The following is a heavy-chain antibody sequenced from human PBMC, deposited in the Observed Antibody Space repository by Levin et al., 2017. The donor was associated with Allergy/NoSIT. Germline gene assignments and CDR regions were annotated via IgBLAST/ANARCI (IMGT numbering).Heavy chain of an antibody. CDR3: ADVGRSYDLDV. CDR1: GFIFSDHY. J-gene: IGHJ6*02. D-gene: IGHD1-26*01. Sequence: GGSLRLSCAGSGFIFSDHYIDWVRQAPGKGLEWVGRITNKGRSYTSEYAASVKGRFTISRDDSKNSVYLQMNSLKTEDTAVYYCADVGRSYDLDVWGQGTTVHVSS. CDR2: ITNKGRSYTS. V-gene: IGHV3-72*01.